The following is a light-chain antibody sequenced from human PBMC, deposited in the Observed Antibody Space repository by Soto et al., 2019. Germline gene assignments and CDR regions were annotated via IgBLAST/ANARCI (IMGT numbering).Light chain of an antibody. CDR2: EVS. J-gene: IGLJ1*01. V-gene: IGLV2-14*01. CDR3: SSYTSSSPYV. Sequence: QSALTQPASVSGSPGQSITISCTGTSSDVGSYNYVSWYQQHPGKAPKLMIYEVSNRPSGVSNRFSGSKSGNTASLTISGLQAEDEAHYYCSSYTSSSPYVFGTGTKLTVL. CDR1: SSDVGSYNY.